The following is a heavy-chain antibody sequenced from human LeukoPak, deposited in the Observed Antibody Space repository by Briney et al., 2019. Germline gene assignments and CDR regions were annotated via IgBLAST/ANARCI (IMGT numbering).Heavy chain of an antibody. D-gene: IGHD6-13*01. CDR2: IKSDGSST. J-gene: IGHJ4*02. Sequence: PGGSLRLSCAASGFTFINYWMHWVRQAPGKGPVWVSRIKSDGSSTRFADSVQGRFTISRDNGKNTLYLQMNSLRAEDTAVYYCARGGDSSNWYPGYFDYWGQGALVTVSS. V-gene: IGHV3-74*01. CDR1: GFTFINYW. CDR3: ARGGDSSNWYPGYFDY.